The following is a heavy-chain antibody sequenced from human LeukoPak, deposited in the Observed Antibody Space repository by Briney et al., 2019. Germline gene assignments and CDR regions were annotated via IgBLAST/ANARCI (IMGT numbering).Heavy chain of an antibody. V-gene: IGHV3-23*01. Sequence: GGSLRLSCAASGFTFSSFAMSWVRQAPGKGLEWVSAISGSGGSTFYADSVKGRFTVSRDNSRNTLFLQMNGLRAEDTAVYYCAKDRSCSGSSCNVGSWGQGTMVTVSS. CDR1: GFTFSSFA. J-gene: IGHJ3*01. D-gene: IGHD2-2*01. CDR2: ISGSGGST. CDR3: AKDRSCSGSSCNVGS.